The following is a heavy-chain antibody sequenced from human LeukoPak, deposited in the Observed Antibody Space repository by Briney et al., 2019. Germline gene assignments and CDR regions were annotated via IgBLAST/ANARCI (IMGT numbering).Heavy chain of an antibody. Sequence: PSETLSLTCSVSGGSISSYYWSWIRQPPGKGLEWIGGVYHSGSTNYNPSLKSRVTMSVDTSKNQFSLKLRSVTAADTAVYYCANGGYCSSSSCYPKWFDPWGRGTLVTVSS. CDR2: VYHSGST. CDR1: GGSISSYY. CDR3: ANGGYCSSSSCYPKWFDP. V-gene: IGHV4-59*01. D-gene: IGHD2-2*01. J-gene: IGHJ5*02.